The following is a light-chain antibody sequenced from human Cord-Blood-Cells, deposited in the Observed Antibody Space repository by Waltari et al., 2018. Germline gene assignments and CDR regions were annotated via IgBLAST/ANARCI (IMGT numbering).Light chain of an antibody. CDR2: LNSDGSH. Sequence: QLVLTQSPSASASLGASVKHTCTLSSGHRSYAIAWNQQQPEKGPRYLMKLNSDGSHSKGDGIPDRFSGSSSGAERYLTISSLQSEDEADYYCQTWGTGIVVFGGGTKLTVL. CDR1: SGHRSYA. J-gene: IGLJ2*01. CDR3: QTWGTGIVV. V-gene: IGLV4-69*01.